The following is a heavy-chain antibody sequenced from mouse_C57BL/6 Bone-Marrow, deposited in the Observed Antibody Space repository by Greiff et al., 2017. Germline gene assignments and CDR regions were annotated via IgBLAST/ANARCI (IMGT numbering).Heavy chain of an antibody. V-gene: IGHV1-81*01. Sequence: QVQLKQSGAELARPGASVKLSCKASGYTFTSYGISWVKQRTGQGLEWIGEIYPRSGNTYYNEKFKGKATLTADKSSSTAYMELRSLTSEDSAVYFWARWNYGSSYENYWGQGTTLTVSS. CDR2: IYPRSGNT. CDR1: GYTFTSYG. J-gene: IGHJ2*01. CDR3: ARWNYGSSYENY. D-gene: IGHD1-1*01.